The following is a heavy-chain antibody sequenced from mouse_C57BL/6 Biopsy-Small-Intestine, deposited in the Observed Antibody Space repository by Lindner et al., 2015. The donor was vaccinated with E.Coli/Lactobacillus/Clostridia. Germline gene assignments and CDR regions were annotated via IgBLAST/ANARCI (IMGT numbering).Heavy chain of an antibody. D-gene: IGHD2-4*01. CDR2: INYSGST. CDR1: GYSITSDY. CDR3: ARCDSEYEVYFDY. V-gene: IGHV3-8*01. Sequence: VQLQESGPGLAKPSQTLSLTCSVTGYSITSDYWNWIRKFPGNKLEYMGYINYSGSTYYNPSLKSRFSITRDTSKNQYYLHLNSVTTEDTATYYCARCDSEYEVYFDYWGQGTTLTVSS. J-gene: IGHJ2*01.